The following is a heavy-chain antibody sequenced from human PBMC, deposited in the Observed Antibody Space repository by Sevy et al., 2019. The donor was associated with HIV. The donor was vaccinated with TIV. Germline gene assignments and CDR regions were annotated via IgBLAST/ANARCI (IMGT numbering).Heavy chain of an antibody. CDR2: LSFGCGEI. V-gene: IGHV3-23*01. D-gene: IGHD2-8*01. CDR1: GFTFSKYS. CDR3: AREGCTKPHDY. Sequence: GGSLRLSCAASGFTFSKYSMSWVRQPPGKGLEWVSTLSFGCGEINYADSVMGRFTISRDNSKSSVYLQINNLRPEDTAVYYCAREGCTKPHDYWGQGTLVTVSS. J-gene: IGHJ4*02.